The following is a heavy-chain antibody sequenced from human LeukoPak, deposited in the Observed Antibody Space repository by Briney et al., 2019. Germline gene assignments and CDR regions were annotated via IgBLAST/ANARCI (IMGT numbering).Heavy chain of an antibody. CDR2: INPNSGGT. CDR1: GYTFTSYY. V-gene: IGHV1-2*02. D-gene: IGHD1-26*01. CDR3: ARDVGDRFLNYYYYYYMDV. Sequence: GASVKVSCKASGYTFTSYYMHWVRQAPGQGLEWMGWINPNSGGTNYAQKFQGRVTMTRDTSISTAYMELSRLRSDDTAVYYCARDVGDRFLNYYYYYYMDVWGKGTTVTISS. J-gene: IGHJ6*03.